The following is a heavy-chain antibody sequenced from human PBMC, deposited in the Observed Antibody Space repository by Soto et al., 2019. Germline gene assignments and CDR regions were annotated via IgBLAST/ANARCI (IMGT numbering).Heavy chain of an antibody. CDR2: INPSGGGT. CDR3: ARGPGASGLDV. Sequence: QVQLVQSGAEVKKPGASVNVSCKASGYTFTSSYIHWVRQAPGQGFEWMGIINPSGGGTSYSQKLQGRVTLTRDTSTRTSYMELNRLRSVDTAVYYCARGPGASGLDVWGQGTTVTVSS. J-gene: IGHJ6*02. CDR1: GYTFTSSY. D-gene: IGHD2-8*02. V-gene: IGHV1-46*01.